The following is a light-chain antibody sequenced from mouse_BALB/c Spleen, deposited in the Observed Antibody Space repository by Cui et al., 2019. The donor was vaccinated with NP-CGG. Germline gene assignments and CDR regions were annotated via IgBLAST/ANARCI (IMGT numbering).Light chain of an antibody. Sequence: QAVVTQESALTTSPGETVTLTCHSSTGAVTTSNYANWVQEKPDHLFTGLLGGTNNRAPGVPARFSGSLIGDKAALTITGAQTDDEARYCYALWYSNRWVFGGGTKLTVL. CDR1: TGAVTTSNY. J-gene: IGLJ1*01. V-gene: IGLV1*01. CDR3: ALWYSNRWV. CDR2: GTN.